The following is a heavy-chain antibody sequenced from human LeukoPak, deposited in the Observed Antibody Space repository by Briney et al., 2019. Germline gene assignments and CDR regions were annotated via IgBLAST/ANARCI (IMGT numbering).Heavy chain of an antibody. J-gene: IGHJ4*02. CDR1: GFTFSRYS. CDR2: ISGSGGST. D-gene: IGHD6-19*01. Sequence: GGSPRLSCSASGFTFSRYSMNWVRQAPGKGLEWVSAISGSGGSTYYADSVKGRFTISRDNSKNTLYLQMNSLRAEDTAVYYCARRIAVAGPADYWGQGTLVTVSS. CDR3: ARRIAVAGPADY. V-gene: IGHV3-23*01.